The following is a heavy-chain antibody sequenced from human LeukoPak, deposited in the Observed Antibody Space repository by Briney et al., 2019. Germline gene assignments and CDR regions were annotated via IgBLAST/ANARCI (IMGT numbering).Heavy chain of an antibody. D-gene: IGHD2-21*01. CDR2: ISDSGGST. Sequence: PGGSLRLSCAASGFTFSSYAMSWVRQAPGKGLEWVSSISDSGGSTYYADSVKGRFTISRDNSKNTLYLQMNSLRAEDTAVYYCAKRAVVIERYFDYWGQGTLVTVSS. CDR3: AKRAVVIERYFDY. CDR1: GFTFSSYA. V-gene: IGHV3-23*01. J-gene: IGHJ4*02.